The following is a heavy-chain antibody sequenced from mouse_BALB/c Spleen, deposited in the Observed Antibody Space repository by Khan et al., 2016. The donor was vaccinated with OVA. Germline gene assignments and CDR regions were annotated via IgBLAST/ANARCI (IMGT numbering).Heavy chain of an antibody. V-gene: IGHV2-2*02. J-gene: IGHJ2*01. CDR2: IWSGGST. D-gene: IGHD1-1*02. CDR1: GFSLTNYG. CDR3: ARNRNGYFDY. Sequence: QVQLKQSGPGLVQPSQSLSITCTVSGFSLTNYGVHWVRQSPGKGLEWLGMIWSGGSTDYNATFISRLSISKDNSKSQVFFKMSSLQVNDTAIYYCARNRNGYFDYWGQGTTLTVSS.